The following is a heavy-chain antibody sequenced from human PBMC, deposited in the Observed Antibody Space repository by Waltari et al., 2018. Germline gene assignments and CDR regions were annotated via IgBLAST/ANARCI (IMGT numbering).Heavy chain of an antibody. CDR1: GCPFSRYG. V-gene: IGHV3-30*02. D-gene: IGHD3-10*01. CDR2: IRYDGSNK. Sequence: QVQLVESGGGVVQPGGSLSRPCAGAGCPFSRYGLPRVRRAPGKGREWVAFIRYDGSNKYYADSVKGRFTISRDNSKNTLYLQMNSLRAEDTAVYYCAKDELGVGSGFDYWGQGTLVTVSS. J-gene: IGHJ4*02. CDR3: AKDELGVGSGFDY.